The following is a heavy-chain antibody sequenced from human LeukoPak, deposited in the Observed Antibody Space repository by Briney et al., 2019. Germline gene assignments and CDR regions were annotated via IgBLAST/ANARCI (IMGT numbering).Heavy chain of an antibody. CDR3: ARGTAVAGLPNMDV. CDR2: INHSGSA. D-gene: IGHD6-19*01. Sequence: SETLSLTCAVYGGSFSGYYWSWIRQPPGKGLEWIGEINHSGSANYNPSLKSRFSISVDASKDQFSLKLTSVTAADTAVYYCARGTAVAGLPNMDVWGKGTTVIVSS. CDR1: GGSFSGYY. J-gene: IGHJ6*03. V-gene: IGHV4-34*01.